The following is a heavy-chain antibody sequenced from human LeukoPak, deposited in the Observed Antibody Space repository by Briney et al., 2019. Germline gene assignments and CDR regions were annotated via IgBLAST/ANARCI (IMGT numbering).Heavy chain of an antibody. D-gene: IGHD3-3*01. Sequence: ASVKVSCKASGYTFTGYYMHWVRQAPGQGLEWMGWISAYNGNTNYAQKLQGRVTMTTDTSTSTAYMELRSLRSDDTAVYYCARVTDFWSGYFGNFDYWGQGTLVTVSS. CDR3: ARVTDFWSGYFGNFDY. J-gene: IGHJ4*02. CDR2: ISAYNGNT. CDR1: GYTFTGYY. V-gene: IGHV1-18*04.